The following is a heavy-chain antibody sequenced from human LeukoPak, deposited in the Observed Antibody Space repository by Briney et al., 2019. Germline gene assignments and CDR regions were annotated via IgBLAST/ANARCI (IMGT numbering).Heavy chain of an antibody. V-gene: IGHV3-30-3*01. CDR2: ISYDGSNK. J-gene: IGHJ4*02. CDR3: ARGRGYYDSSGYPSYYFDY. CDR1: GFTFSSYA. D-gene: IGHD3-22*01. Sequence: GRSLRLSCAASGFTFSSYAMHWVRQAPGKGLEWVAVISYDGSNKYYADSVKGRFTISRDNSKNTLYLQMNSLRAEDTAVYYCARGRGYYDSSGYPSYYFDYWGQGTLVTVSS.